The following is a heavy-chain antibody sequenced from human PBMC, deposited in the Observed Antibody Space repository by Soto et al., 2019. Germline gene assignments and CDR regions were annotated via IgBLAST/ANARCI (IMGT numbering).Heavy chain of an antibody. CDR2: IYHSGST. J-gene: IGHJ5*02. CDR1: GYSISSGYY. D-gene: IGHD5-12*01. V-gene: IGHV4-38-2*01. CDR3: ARGTYKGIVATGFNWFDP. Sequence: PSETLSLTCAVSGYSISSGYYWGWIRQPPGKGLEWIGSIYHSGSTYYNPSLKSRVTISVDTSKNQFSLKLSSVTAADTAVYFCARGTYKGIVATGFNWFDPWGQGTLVTV.